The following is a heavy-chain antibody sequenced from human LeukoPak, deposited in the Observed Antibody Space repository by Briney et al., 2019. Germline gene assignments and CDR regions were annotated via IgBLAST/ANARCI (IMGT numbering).Heavy chain of an antibody. CDR2: LSGSGANS. J-gene: IGHJ3*02. V-gene: IGHV3-23*01. CDR3: AKDLGRIAAAGTGGAFDI. CDR1: GFTFSNYA. Sequence: GGSLRLSCAASGFTFSNYAMSWVRQAPGKGLEWVSGLSGSGANSYYADSVKGRFTISRDNSKNTLYLQMNSLRADDTAVYYCAKDLGRIAAAGTGGAFDIWGQGTMVTVSS. D-gene: IGHD6-13*01.